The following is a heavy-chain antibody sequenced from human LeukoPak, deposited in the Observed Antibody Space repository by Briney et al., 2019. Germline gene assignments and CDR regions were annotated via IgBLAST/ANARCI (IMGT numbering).Heavy chain of an antibody. D-gene: IGHD3-10*01. CDR3: ARVRVLITMVRGVKRGLEFDY. CDR1: GYTFTSYD. V-gene: IGHV1-8*01. CDR2: MNPNSGNT. J-gene: IGHJ4*02. Sequence: ASVKVSCKASGYTFTSYDINWVRQATGQGLEWMGWMNPNSGNTGYAQKSQGRVTMTRNTSISTAYMELSSLRSEDTAVYYCARVRVLITMVRGVKRGLEFDYWAREPWSPSPQ.